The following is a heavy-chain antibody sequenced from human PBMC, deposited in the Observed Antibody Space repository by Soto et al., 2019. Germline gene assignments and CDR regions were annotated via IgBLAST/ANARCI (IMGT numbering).Heavy chain of an antibody. CDR1: GFAFSNSA. D-gene: IGHD6-25*01. Sequence: EVQLLESGGGLVQPGGSLRLSCAASGFAFSNSATSWVRPAPGKGLEWVSAISGGGGSTYYADSVKGRFTISRDNSKNTLYLQMNSLRAEDTAVYYCAKGGYGGKFDYWGQGTLVTVSS. V-gene: IGHV3-23*01. CDR2: ISGGGGST. J-gene: IGHJ4*02. CDR3: AKGGYGGKFDY.